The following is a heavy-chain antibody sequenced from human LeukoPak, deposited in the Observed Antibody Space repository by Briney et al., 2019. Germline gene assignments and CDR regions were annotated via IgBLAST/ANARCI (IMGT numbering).Heavy chain of an antibody. J-gene: IGHJ4*02. CDR3: VRDQYF. V-gene: IGHV3-30-3*01. CDR2: ISYDESNK. Sequence: GGSLRLSCAASGFTFSSYAMYWVRQAPGKGLEWVSVISYDESNKYYADSVKGRFTISRDNSKNMLYLQMRSLRTEDTAVYYCVRDQYFWGQGALVTVSS. CDR1: GFTFSSYA.